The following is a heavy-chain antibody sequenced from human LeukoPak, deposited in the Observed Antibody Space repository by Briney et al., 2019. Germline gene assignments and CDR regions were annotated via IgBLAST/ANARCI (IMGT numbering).Heavy chain of an antibody. D-gene: IGHD1-26*01. Sequence: SETLSLTCSVSGASLSSYYWDWLRQSPGKGLEWIGYISDTGKNDAHPSLKSRVSISLDMSKKQFSLRLRSVTAADSAVYYCATGYYEPFATWGLGILVTVSS. CDR1: GASLSSYY. J-gene: IGHJ5*02. V-gene: IGHV4-59*01. CDR2: ISDTGKN. CDR3: ATGYYEPFAT.